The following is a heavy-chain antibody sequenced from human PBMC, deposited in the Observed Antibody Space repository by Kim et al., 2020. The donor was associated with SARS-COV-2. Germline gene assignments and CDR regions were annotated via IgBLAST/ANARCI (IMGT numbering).Heavy chain of an antibody. CDR1: GGSISSSSYY. CDR2: IYYSGST. J-gene: IGHJ4*01. CDR3: ARDMRAAAGTLFDY. Sequence: SETLSLTCTVSGGSISSSSYYWGWIRQPPGKGLEWIGSIYYSGSTYYNPSLKSRVTISVDTSKNQFSLKLSSVTAADTAVYYCARDMRAAAGTLFDYWG. D-gene: IGHD6-13*01. V-gene: IGHV4-39*07.